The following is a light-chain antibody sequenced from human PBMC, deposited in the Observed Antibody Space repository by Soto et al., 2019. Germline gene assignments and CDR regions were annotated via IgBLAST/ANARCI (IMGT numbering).Light chain of an antibody. J-gene: IGKJ1*01. CDR3: QQGHTFPWT. CDR1: QYVTNY. CDR2: AAS. Sequence: DIQMTQSPSSLSASEGDRVTITCRASQYVTNYLNWYQQKLGQPPRLLIYAASTLESGVPSRFSGSGSGTEFTLTITTLQPEDFATYYCQQGHTFPWTFGQGTKVDIK. V-gene: IGKV1-39*01.